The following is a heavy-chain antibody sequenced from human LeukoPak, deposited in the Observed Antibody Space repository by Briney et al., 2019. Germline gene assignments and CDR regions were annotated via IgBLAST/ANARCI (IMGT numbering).Heavy chain of an antibody. CDR1: GYTFTNYA. V-gene: IGHV7-4-1*02. Sequence: GASVKISCTASGYTFTNYAMNWVRQAPGQGLEWMGWINTNTGNPTYAQGFTGRFVFSLDTSVSTAYLQISSLKAEDTAVYYCARDSYCSAGTCYSRVGYWGQGTLVIVSS. CDR3: ARDSYCSAGTCYSRVGY. CDR2: INTNTGNP. D-gene: IGHD2-15*01. J-gene: IGHJ4*02.